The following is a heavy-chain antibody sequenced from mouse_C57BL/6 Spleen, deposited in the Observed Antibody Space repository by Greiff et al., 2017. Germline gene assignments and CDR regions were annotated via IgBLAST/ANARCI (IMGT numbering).Heavy chain of an antibody. Sequence: QVQLQQSGPELVKPGASVQISCKASGYAFSSSWMNWVKQRPGKGLEWIGRIYPGDGDTNYNGKFKGKATLTADKSSSTAYMQLSSLTSEDSAVYFCARPSYGDWGQGTTLTVSS. J-gene: IGHJ2*01. D-gene: IGHD1-2*01. CDR3: ARPSYGD. CDR1: GYAFSSSW. V-gene: IGHV1-82*01. CDR2: IYPGDGDT.